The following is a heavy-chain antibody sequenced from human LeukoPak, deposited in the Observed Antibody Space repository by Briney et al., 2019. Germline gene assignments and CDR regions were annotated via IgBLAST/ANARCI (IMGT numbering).Heavy chain of an antibody. CDR2: ISGGGDTT. Sequence: GGSLRLSCAASGFTFSSYAMNWVRQAPGKGLEWVSGISGGGDTTFYADSVKGRFTISRDNSKNMLYLQMNSLRAEDTAVYYCEKLRSSTSSDAFDIWGQGTMVTVSS. D-gene: IGHD2-2*01. CDR1: GFTFSSYA. J-gene: IGHJ3*02. V-gene: IGHV3-23*01. CDR3: EKLRSSTSSDAFDI.